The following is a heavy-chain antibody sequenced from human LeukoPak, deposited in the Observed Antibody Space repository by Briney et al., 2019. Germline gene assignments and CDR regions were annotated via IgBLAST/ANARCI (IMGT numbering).Heavy chain of an antibody. Sequence: PGGSLRLSCAASGFTFSSYAMSWVRQAPGKGLEWVSAISGSGGSTYYADSVKGRFTISRDNSKNTLYLQMNSLRAEDTAVYYCAKDTEQLDFWSGYDVNWFDPWGQGTLVTVSS. CDR3: AKDTEQLDFWSGYDVNWFDP. V-gene: IGHV3-23*01. D-gene: IGHD3-3*01. CDR1: GFTFSSYA. CDR2: ISGSGGST. J-gene: IGHJ5*02.